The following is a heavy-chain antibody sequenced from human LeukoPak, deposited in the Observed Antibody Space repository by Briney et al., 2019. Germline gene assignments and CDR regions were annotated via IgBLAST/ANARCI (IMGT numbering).Heavy chain of an antibody. CDR2: IYNSGSA. Sequence: SETLSLTCSVSGSHYWSWIRQPAGKGLEWIGRIYNSGSANYNPSLKSRVTMSVDSSKNQFSLKLTSVTAADTAVYYCARGTTCNGGTCAFDYWGQGTLVTVSP. CDR1: GSHY. D-gene: IGHD2-15*01. CDR3: ARGTTCNGGTCAFDY. V-gene: IGHV4-4*07. J-gene: IGHJ4*02.